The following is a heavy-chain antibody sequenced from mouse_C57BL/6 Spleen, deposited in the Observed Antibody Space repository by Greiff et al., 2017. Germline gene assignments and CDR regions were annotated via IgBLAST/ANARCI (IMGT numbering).Heavy chain of an antibody. CDR1: GFTFSSYT. J-gene: IGHJ4*01. CDR3: ARLDYRRDAMDY. CDR2: ISGGGGNT. Sequence: EVKVDESGGGLVKPGGSLKLSCAASGFTFSSYTMSWVRQTPEKRLEWVATISGGGGNTYYPDSVKGRFTISRDNAKNTLYLQMSSLRSEDTAVYYCARLDYRRDAMDYWGQGTSVTVSS. V-gene: IGHV5-9*04. D-gene: IGHD2-4*01.